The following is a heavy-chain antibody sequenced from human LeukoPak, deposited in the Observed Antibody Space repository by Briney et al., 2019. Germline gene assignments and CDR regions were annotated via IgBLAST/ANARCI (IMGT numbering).Heavy chain of an antibody. V-gene: IGHV6-1*01. D-gene: IGHD7-27*01. J-gene: IGHJ4*02. CDR1: GDSGSSNSAA. Sequence: SQTLSLTCAISGDSGSSNSAAWHWIRQSPSRGLEWLGRTYYRSKQYNDYAVSVKSRITINPDTSKNQFSLQLNSVTPEDTAVYYCARDSQSLTGARRYYFDYWGQGTLVTVSS. CDR2: TYYRSKQYN. CDR3: ARDSQSLTGARRYYFDY.